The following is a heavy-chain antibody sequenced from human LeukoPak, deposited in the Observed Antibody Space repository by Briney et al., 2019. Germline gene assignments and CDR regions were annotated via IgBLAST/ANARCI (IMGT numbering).Heavy chain of an antibody. V-gene: IGHV3-53*01. CDR2: IYTGGST. CDR3: AREAPGSDSALDI. J-gene: IGHJ3*02. D-gene: IGHD3-10*01. CDR1: GFTFSSYS. Sequence: PGGSLRLSCAASGFTFSSYSMNWVRQAPGKGLEWVSVIYTGGSTYYADSVKGRITISRDNSKNTVYLQLNSLRAEDTAVYYCAREAPGSDSALDIWGQGTMVTVSS.